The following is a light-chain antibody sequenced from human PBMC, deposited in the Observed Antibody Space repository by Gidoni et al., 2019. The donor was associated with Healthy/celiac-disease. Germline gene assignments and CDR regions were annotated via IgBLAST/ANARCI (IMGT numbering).Light chain of an antibody. CDR2: YKSDSDK. J-gene: IGLJ3*02. CDR1: SGINVGTYR. V-gene: IGLV5-45*01. CDR3: MIWHSSACV. Sequence: QAVLPPPPSLSPSPGSSASPTCTLRSGINVGTYRIYWYQQKPGSPPQYLLRYKSDSDKQQGSGVPSRFSGCKDASANAGILLISGLQSEDEADYYCMIWHSSACVFGGGTKLTVL.